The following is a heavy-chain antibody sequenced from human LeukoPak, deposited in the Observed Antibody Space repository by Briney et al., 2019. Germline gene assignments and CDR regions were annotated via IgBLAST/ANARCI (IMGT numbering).Heavy chain of an antibody. D-gene: IGHD2-8*01. V-gene: IGHV3-15*01. CDR1: GFTFSSYS. J-gene: IGHJ4*02. Sequence: GGSLRLSCAASGFTFSSYSMNWVRQAPGKGLEWVGRIKSNTDGGTADYAAPVKGRFTISRDDSKNTLYLQMNSLKTEDTAVYYCTTDEWHWGQGTLVTVSS. CDR3: TTDEWH. CDR2: IKSNTDGGTA.